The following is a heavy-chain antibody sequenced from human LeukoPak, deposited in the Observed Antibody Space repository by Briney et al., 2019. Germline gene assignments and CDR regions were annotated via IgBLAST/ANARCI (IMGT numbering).Heavy chain of an antibody. CDR2: IYYSGST. D-gene: IGHD3-10*01. J-gene: IGHJ3*02. Sequence: EXXSLTCTVSGGSISSYYWSWIRQPPGKGLEWIGYIYYSGSTNYNPSLKSRVTISVDTSKNQFSLKLSSVTAADTAVYYCARHGRLLWFGEFHDAFDIWGQGTMVTVSS. CDR1: GGSISSYY. CDR3: ARHGRLLWFGEFHDAFDI. V-gene: IGHV4-59*08.